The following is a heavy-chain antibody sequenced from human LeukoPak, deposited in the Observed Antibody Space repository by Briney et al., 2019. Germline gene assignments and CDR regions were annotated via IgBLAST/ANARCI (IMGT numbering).Heavy chain of an antibody. J-gene: IGHJ4*02. CDR3: VGPDSQFDC. V-gene: IGHV3-21*01. CDR1: GFTFSSNG. Sequence: GGSLRLSCAASGFTFSSNGMNWVRQAPGKGLEWVSSISSNSLHIFYADSVKGRFTISRDNAKNSLYLQMNNLRAEDTAVYYCVGPDSQFDCWGQGTLVTVSS. D-gene: IGHD3-10*01. CDR2: ISSNSLHI.